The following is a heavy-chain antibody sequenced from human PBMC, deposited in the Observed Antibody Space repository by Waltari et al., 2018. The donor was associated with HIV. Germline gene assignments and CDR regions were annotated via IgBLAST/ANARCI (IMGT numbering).Heavy chain of an antibody. CDR1: GYSFTSYW. D-gene: IGHD1-26*01. J-gene: IGHJ4*02. CDR3: ARQESIVGGTGWHPFDY. V-gene: IGHV5-51*01. Sequence: EVQLVQSGAAVKKPGESLKISCKGSGYSFTSYWIAWVRQMPGQGLEWMGIIYPGDSDTRYSPSFQGQVTISADKSISTAYLQWSSLKASDTAMYYCARQESIVGGTGWHPFDYWGQGTLVTVSS. CDR2: IYPGDSDT.